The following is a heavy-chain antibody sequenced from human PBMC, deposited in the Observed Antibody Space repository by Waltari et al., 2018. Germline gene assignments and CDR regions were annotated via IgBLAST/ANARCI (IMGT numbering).Heavy chain of an antibody. Sequence: PVKGLEWMVGVYYSGSTYYSPSLRSRVTISVDTSKNQFSLKLSSVTAADTAVYYCARQLLLWFGELDMDVWGQGTTVTVSS. J-gene: IGHJ6*02. CDR2: VYYSGST. D-gene: IGHD3-10*01. V-gene: IGHV4-39*01. CDR3: ARQLLLWFGELDMDV.